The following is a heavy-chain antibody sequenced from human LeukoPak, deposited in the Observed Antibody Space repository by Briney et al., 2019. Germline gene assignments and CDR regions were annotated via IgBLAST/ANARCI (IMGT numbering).Heavy chain of an antibody. D-gene: IGHD6-13*01. V-gene: IGHV3-7*01. CDR1: GFTFSRYW. CDR3: VGSNIAAV. J-gene: IGHJ4*02. Sequence: GGSLRLSCAASGFTFSRYWMNWVRQAPGKGPEWVANINHDGSEKYYVDSVKGRFTISRDNAKNSLYLQMNSLRAEDTADYYCVGSNIAAVWGQGTLVTVSS. CDR2: INHDGSEK.